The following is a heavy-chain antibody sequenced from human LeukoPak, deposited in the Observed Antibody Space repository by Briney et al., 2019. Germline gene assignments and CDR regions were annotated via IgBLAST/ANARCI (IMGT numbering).Heavy chain of an antibody. V-gene: IGHV4-4*07. CDR2: IYTSGST. CDR1: GGSISSYY. D-gene: IGHD2-2*01. CDR3: ARDAVPAAIVDP. J-gene: IGHJ5*02. Sequence: PSETLSLTCTVSGGSISSYYWSWIRQPAGKGLEWIGRIYTSGSTNYNPSLTSRVTMSVDTSKNQFSLKLSSVTTADTAVYYCARDAVPAAIVDPWGQGTLVTVSS.